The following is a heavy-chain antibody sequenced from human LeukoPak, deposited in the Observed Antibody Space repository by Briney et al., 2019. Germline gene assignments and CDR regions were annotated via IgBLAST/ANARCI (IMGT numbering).Heavy chain of an antibody. CDR1: GYTFTSYD. V-gene: IGHV1-8*01. CDR3: ARYRVGDCYYYYMDV. CDR2: MNPNSGNT. Sequence: ASVKVSCKASGYTFTSYDINWVRQATGQGLEWMGWMNPNSGNTGYAQKLQGRVTMTTDTSTSTAYMELRSLRSDDTAVYYCARYRVGDCYYYYMDVWGKGTTVTVSS. J-gene: IGHJ6*03.